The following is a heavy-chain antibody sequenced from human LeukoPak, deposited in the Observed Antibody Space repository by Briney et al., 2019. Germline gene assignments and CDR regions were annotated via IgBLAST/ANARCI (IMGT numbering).Heavy chain of an antibody. CDR1: GSCVSNHW. D-gene: IGHD6-19*01. CDR3: VRTMTREGGGWYDNDY. V-gene: IGHV4-4*07. Sequence: PSETLSLTCTVSGSCVSNHWWIWIRQPAGKGLEWIGRISSRGYTNYNPSLKSRVAMSVDTSKNQFSLKLNSVTAADTAVYYCVRTMTREGGGWYDNDYWGRGTLVTVSA. CDR2: ISSRGYT. J-gene: IGHJ4*03.